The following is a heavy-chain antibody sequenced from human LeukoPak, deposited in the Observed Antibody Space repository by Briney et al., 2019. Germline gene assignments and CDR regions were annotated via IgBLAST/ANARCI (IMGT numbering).Heavy chain of an antibody. CDR1: GFTFSSYW. J-gene: IGHJ4*02. CDR3: ARGLYRSGWYYFDY. CDR2: INSDGSTT. D-gene: IGHD6-19*01. Sequence: GGSLRLSCAASGFTFSSYWMHWVRQVPGKGLVWGSRINSDGSTTSYADSVKGRFTISRDNAKNTLILQMDSLRAEDTAVYYCARGLYRSGWYYFDYWGQGTLVTVSS. V-gene: IGHV3-74*01.